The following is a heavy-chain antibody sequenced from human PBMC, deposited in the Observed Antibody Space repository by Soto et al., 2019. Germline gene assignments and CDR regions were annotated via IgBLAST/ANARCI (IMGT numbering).Heavy chain of an antibody. CDR1: GGSIGSYY. Sequence: TSETLSLTCTVSGGSIGSYYGSWIRQPPGKGLEWIGYIYYSGSTNYNPSLKSRVTISVDTSKNQFSLKLSSVTAADTAVYYCARESFYDSGGFHGFDYWGQGTLVTVSS. CDR2: IYYSGST. V-gene: IGHV4-59*01. CDR3: ARESFYDSGGFHGFDY. D-gene: IGHD3-22*01. J-gene: IGHJ4*02.